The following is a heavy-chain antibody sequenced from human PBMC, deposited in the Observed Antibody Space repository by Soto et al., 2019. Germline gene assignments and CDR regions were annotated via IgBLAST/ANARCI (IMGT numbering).Heavy chain of an antibody. D-gene: IGHD3-22*01. V-gene: IGHV3-48*03. J-gene: IGHJ4*02. Sequence: EVQLVESGGGLVQPGGSLRLSCAASGFTFTGYEMNWVRQAPGKGLEWVSYISAIGSTKYYADSVKGRFTISRDNAKNSLYLRMDGLRADDAAVYYCARVSRSTYENNGYYFDYWGQGTLVTVSS. CDR3: ARVSRSTYENNGYYFDY. CDR1: GFTFTGYE. CDR2: ISAIGSTK.